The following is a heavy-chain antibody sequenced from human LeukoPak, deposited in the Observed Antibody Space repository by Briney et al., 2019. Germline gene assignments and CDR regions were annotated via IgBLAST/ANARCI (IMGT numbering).Heavy chain of an antibody. Sequence: GGSLRLSCAASGFTFSSYAMHWVRQAPGKGLERVAVISYDGSNKYYADSVKGRFTISRDNSKNTLYLQMNSLRAEDTAVYYCARAMAYYYYGMDVWGQGTTVTVSS. CDR1: GFTFSSYA. V-gene: IGHV3-30-3*01. J-gene: IGHJ6*02. CDR2: ISYDGSNK. CDR3: ARAMAYYYYGMDV. D-gene: IGHD3-10*01.